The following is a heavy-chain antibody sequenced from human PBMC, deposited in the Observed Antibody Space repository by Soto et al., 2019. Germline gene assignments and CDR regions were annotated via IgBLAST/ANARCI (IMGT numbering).Heavy chain of an antibody. Sequence: PGGSLRLSCAASGFTFSSYGMHWVRQAPGKGLEWVAVISYDGSNKYYADSVKGRFTISRDNSKNTLYLQMNSLRAEDTAVYYCAKDGYSSSSYFDYWGQGTLVTVSS. J-gene: IGHJ4*02. D-gene: IGHD6-6*01. V-gene: IGHV3-30*18. CDR3: AKDGYSSSSYFDY. CDR2: ISYDGSNK. CDR1: GFTFSSYG.